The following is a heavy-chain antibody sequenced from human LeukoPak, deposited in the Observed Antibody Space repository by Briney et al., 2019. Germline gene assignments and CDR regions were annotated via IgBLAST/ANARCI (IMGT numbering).Heavy chain of an antibody. D-gene: IGHD6-19*01. J-gene: IGHJ4*02. V-gene: IGHV3-30*02. Sequence: PGGSLRLSCAASGFTFSSYGMHWVRQAPGKGLEWVAFIRYDGSNKYYADSVKGRFTISRDNSKNTLYLQMNSLRDEDTAVYYCAKNSFSGIAVAGWFDYWGQGTLVTVSS. CDR1: GFTFSSYG. CDR2: IRYDGSNK. CDR3: AKNSFSGIAVAGWFDY.